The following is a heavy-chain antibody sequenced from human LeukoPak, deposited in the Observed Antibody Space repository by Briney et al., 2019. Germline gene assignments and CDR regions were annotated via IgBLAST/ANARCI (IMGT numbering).Heavy chain of an antibody. CDR1: GFTFSSYW. V-gene: IGHV3-7*01. J-gene: IGHJ4*02. Sequence: GGSLRLSCAASGFTFSSYWMSWVRQAPGKGLEWVANIKKDGSEKNYVYTVKDRFTISRDNSKTSLYLQMNSLRAEDTALYYCARDLSGVTGYTYGGGIDYWGQGTLVTVSS. D-gene: IGHD5-18*01. CDR3: ARDLSGVTGYTYGGGIDY. CDR2: IKKDGSEK.